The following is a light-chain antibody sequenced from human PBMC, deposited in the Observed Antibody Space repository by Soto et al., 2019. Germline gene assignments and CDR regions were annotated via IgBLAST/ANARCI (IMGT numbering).Light chain of an antibody. CDR3: CSYAGSSYG. V-gene: IGLV2-23*02. J-gene: IGLJ1*01. CDR1: SSDVGSYNL. Sequence: QSVLTQPASVSGSPGQSITISCTGTSSDVGSYNLVSWYQQHPGKATKLMIYEVSKRPSGVSNRFSGSKSGNTASLTISGLQAEDEADYYCCSYAGSSYGFGTGTKVTVL. CDR2: EVS.